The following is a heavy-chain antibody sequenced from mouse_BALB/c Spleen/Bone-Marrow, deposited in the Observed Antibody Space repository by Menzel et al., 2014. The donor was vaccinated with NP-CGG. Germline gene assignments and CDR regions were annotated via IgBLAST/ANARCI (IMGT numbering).Heavy chain of an antibody. Sequence: QVQLQQSGAELVKPGASVMMSCKASGYTFTSYNMHWVKQTPGQGLEWIGAIYPGNGDTSYNQKFKGKATLTADKSSSTAYMQLSSLTTEDSAVYYCSARVGYYGNYPYFDYWGQGTTLTVSS. D-gene: IGHD2-1*01. J-gene: IGHJ2*01. CDR1: GYTFTSYN. CDR3: SARVGYYGNYPYFDY. V-gene: IGHV1-12*01. CDR2: IYPGNGDT.